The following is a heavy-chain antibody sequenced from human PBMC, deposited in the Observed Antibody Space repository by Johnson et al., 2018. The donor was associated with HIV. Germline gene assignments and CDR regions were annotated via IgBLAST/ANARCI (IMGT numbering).Heavy chain of an antibody. J-gene: IGHJ3*02. Sequence: QVQLVESGGGVVQPGRSLRLSCAVSGIIFSHYGMHWVRQAPGKGLEWVALISYDGSKTYYVDSVKARFTISRDEARKTLYLQMNSLRVEDTALYYCAKEGDDGDEADGTKGAFDIWGQGTMVTVSS. V-gene: IGHV3-30*18. CDR1: GIIFSHYG. D-gene: IGHD2-2*01. CDR2: ISYDGSKT. CDR3: AKEGDDGDEADGTKGAFDI.